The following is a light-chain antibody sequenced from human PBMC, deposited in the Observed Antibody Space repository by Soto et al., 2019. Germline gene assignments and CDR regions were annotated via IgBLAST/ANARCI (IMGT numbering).Light chain of an antibody. Sequence: QSALTQPRSVSGSPGQSVTISCTGTSSDVGAYNFVSWYQHHPGKAPKLIIYDVTERPSGVPDRFSGSKSGNSASLTISGLQTEDEADYYCSSYTSSNTLIFGGGTKLTVL. V-gene: IGLV2-11*01. CDR1: SSDVGAYNF. CDR2: DVT. CDR3: SSYTSSNTLI. J-gene: IGLJ2*01.